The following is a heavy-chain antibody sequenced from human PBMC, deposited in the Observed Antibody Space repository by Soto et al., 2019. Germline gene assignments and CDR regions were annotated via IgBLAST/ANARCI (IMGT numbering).Heavy chain of an antibody. J-gene: IGHJ3*02. V-gene: IGHV4-59*01. Sequence: QVQLQESGPGLVKPSETLSLTCTVSGGSISSYYWSWIRQPPGKGLEWIGYIYYSGSTNYNPSLKSRVTISVDTSKNQFSLKLISVTVADTAVYYCARHMRDDAFDIWGQGTMVTVSS. CDR3: ARHMRDDAFDI. CDR1: GGSISSYY. CDR2: IYYSGST.